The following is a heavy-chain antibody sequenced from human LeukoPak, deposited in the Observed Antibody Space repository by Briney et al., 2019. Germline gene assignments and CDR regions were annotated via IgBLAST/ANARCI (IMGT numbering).Heavy chain of an antibody. CDR3: ARYQPGKLIDY. V-gene: IGHV3-9*01. J-gene: IGHJ4*02. Sequence: GGSLRLSCAASGFTFDDYVMHWVRQAPGKGLEWVSGITWNSDTIAYADSVKGRFTISRDNAKNSLYLQMNSLRADDTAVYYCARYQPGKLIDYWGQGTLVTVSS. CDR2: ITWNSDTI. D-gene: IGHD1-1*01. CDR1: GFTFDDYV.